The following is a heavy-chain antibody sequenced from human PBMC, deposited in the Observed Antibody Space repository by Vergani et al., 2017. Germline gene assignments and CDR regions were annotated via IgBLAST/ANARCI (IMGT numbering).Heavy chain of an antibody. Sequence: EVQLVESGGGLVQPGRSLRLSYAASGFTFDDYAMHWVRQAPGKGLEWVSGISWNSGSIGYADSVKGRFTISRDNSKNTLYLEMNALRAEDTAVYYCARDFLTRVTTLDYYYMGVWGKGTTVTVSS. CDR2: ISWNSGSI. CDR1: GFTFDDYA. D-gene: IGHD1-1*01. V-gene: IGHV3-9*01. CDR3: ARDFLTRVTTLDYYYMGV. J-gene: IGHJ6*03.